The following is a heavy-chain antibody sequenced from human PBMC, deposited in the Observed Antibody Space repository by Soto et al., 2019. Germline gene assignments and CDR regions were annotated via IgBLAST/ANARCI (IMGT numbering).Heavy chain of an antibody. J-gene: IGHJ4*02. D-gene: IGHD5-18*01. CDR1: GFSLSTSGVG. CDR2: IYWDDDK. V-gene: IGHV2-5*02. Sequence: QITLKESGPTLVKPTQTLTLTCTFSGFSLSTSGVGVGWIRQPPGKALEWLALIYWDDDKRYSPSLKSRLTITTDTSKNQVVLTMTNMDPVDTATYYCAHTYGYLPDFDYWGQGTLVTVSS. CDR3: AHTYGYLPDFDY.